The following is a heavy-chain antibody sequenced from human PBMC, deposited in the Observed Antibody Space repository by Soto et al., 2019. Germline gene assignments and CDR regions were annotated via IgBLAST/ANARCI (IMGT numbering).Heavy chain of an antibody. D-gene: IGHD5-18*01. CDR2: IIPMFGTA. CDR3: ASGIQLWLRRINNGYSG. Sequence: QVQLVQSGAEVKKPESSVKVSCKAPGGTFSTYAISWVRQAPGQGLEWMGGIIPMFGTANSAQRFKDRVTITADESTNTVYMELSSLRSEDTAVYFCASGIQLWLRRINNGYSGWGQGTLVTVSS. J-gene: IGHJ4*02. V-gene: IGHV1-69*12. CDR1: GGTFSTYA.